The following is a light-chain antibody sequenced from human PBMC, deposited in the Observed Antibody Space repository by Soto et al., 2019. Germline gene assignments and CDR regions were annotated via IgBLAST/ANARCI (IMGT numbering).Light chain of an antibody. V-gene: IGKV3-20*01. CDR3: QQYGSSPRT. J-gene: IGKJ1*01. CDR2: GAS. Sequence: IVLTQSPGTLSLSPGPRATLSFGASQSVSSSYLAWYKQKPGQTPRLLIDGASTRATDIPNRFSGSGSGTDFTLTISRLEPEDFAVYYCQQYGSSPRTFGQGTKVDI. CDR1: QSVSSSY.